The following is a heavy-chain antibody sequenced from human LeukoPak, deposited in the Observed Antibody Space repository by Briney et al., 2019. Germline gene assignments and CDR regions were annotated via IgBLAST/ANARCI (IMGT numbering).Heavy chain of an antibody. V-gene: IGHV3-20*04. Sequence: GGSLRLSCAASGFAFDEYGLSWVRQAPGKGLEWVSGINWIGGSTTYADSVKGRFTISRDNAKNSLYLQMNSLRAEDTALYYCARHPSSYCGGDCPIDYCGQGTLVTVSS. CDR1: GFAFDEYG. CDR3: ARHPSSYCGGDCPIDY. J-gene: IGHJ4*02. CDR2: INWIGGST. D-gene: IGHD2-21*02.